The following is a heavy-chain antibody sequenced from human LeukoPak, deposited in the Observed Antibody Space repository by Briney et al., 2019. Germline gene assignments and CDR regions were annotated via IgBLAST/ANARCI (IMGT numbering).Heavy chain of an antibody. CDR1: GFTFSSYW. CDR3: ARDRPPIYYDFWSGYYEASYYMDV. CDR2: INTDGSST. Sequence: SGGSLRLSCAASGFTFSSYWMHWVRQAPGKGLVWVSRINTDGSSTSYADSVKGRFTISRDNAKNTLYLQMNSLRAEDTAVYYCARDRPPIYYDFWSGYYEASYYMDVWGKGTTVTVSS. J-gene: IGHJ6*03. V-gene: IGHV3-74*01. D-gene: IGHD3-3*01.